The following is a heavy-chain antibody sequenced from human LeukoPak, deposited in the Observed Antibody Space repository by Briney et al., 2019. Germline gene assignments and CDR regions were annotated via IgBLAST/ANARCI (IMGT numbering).Heavy chain of an antibody. D-gene: IGHD3-10*01. CDR3: ARDSPDHYFDY. Sequence: PGGSLRLSCAASGFTVSSNYMSWVRQAPGKGLEWVSVIYSGGSTYYADSVKGRFTISRDNSKNTLYLQMNSLRTEDTALYYCARDSPDHYFDYWGQGTLVTVSS. CDR1: GFTVSSNY. V-gene: IGHV3-53*05. CDR2: IYSGGST. J-gene: IGHJ4*02.